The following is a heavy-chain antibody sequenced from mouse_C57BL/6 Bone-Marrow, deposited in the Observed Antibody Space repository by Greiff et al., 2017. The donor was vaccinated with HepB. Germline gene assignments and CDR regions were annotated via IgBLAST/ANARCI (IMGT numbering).Heavy chain of an antibody. CDR1: GYTFTDYN. CDR3: ARRGLAFYYDFDY. Sequence: VHVKQSGPELVKPGASVKIPCKASGYTFTDYNMDWVKQSHGKSLEWIGDINPNNGGTIYNQKFKGKATLTVDKSSSTAYMELRSLTSEDTAVYYCARRGLAFYYDFDYWGQGTTLTVSS. V-gene: IGHV1-18*01. CDR2: INPNNGGT. J-gene: IGHJ2*01. D-gene: IGHD1-1*01.